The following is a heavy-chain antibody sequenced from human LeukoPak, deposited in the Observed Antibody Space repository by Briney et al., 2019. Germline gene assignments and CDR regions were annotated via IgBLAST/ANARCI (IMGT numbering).Heavy chain of an antibody. V-gene: IGHV4-59*01. J-gene: IGHJ4*02. Sequence: SETLSLTCTVSSGSIGSYYWSWIRQPPGKGLEWIGYIYYTGSTDYNPSLKSRVTISVDTSKNQFSLKLSSVTAADTAVYYCASALVTTTLVFDYWGQGTLVTVSS. CDR2: IYYTGST. D-gene: IGHD4-11*01. CDR1: SGSIGSYY. CDR3: ASALVTTTLVFDY.